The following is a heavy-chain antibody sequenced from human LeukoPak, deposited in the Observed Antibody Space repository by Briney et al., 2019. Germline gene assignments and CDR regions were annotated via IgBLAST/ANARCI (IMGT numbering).Heavy chain of an antibody. V-gene: IGHV3-53*01. D-gene: IGHD1-26*01. CDR2: IYSDGST. Sequence: GGSLRLSCAASGFIVSGDFMSWVRQAPGKGLEWVSVIYSDGSTYYADSVKGRFTISSDNSKNTLDLQMTGLRAEDTAVYYCARERGRGRDSPWFDYWGQGTLVTVSS. CDR1: GFIVSGDF. J-gene: IGHJ4*02. CDR3: ARERGRGRDSPWFDY.